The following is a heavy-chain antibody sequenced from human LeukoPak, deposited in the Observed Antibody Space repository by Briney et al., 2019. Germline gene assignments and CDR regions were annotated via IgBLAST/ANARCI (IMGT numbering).Heavy chain of an antibody. D-gene: IGHD1-7*01. V-gene: IGHV1-46*01. CDR2: INPSGGST. Sequence: ASVKVSCKASGYTFTSYYMHWVRQAPGQGLEWMGIINPSGGSTSYAQKFQGRVTMTRDTSTSTVYMELSSLRSEDTAVYYCARDRTPAAGTRGYYIDYWGQGTLVTVSS. CDR1: GYTFTSYY. J-gene: IGHJ4*02. CDR3: ARDRTPAAGTRGYYIDY.